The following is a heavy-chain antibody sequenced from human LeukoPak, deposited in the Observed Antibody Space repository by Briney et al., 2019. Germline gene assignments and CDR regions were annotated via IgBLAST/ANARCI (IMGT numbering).Heavy chain of an antibody. J-gene: IGHJ3*02. D-gene: IGHD5-18*01. CDR1: GGSISSYY. V-gene: IGHV4-4*07. CDR3: ASGGYSYGYVDAFDI. Sequence: KASETLSLTCTVSGGSISSYYWSWIRQPPGKGLEWIGRIYTSGSTNYNPSLKSGVTMSVDTSKNQFSLKLSSVTAADTAVYYCASGGYSYGYVDAFDIWGQGTMVTVSS. CDR2: IYTSGST.